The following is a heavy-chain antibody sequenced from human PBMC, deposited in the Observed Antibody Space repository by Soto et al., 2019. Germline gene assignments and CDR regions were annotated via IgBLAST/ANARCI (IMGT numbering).Heavy chain of an antibody. CDR3: TRDWEITVSAWSFGGF. Sequence: QVQLVQSGAEVKKPGSSVKVSCKASGGTFSPYTINCVRQAPGQGLEWKGRIIPFHGVTNYAQKFHARVTITADKSTSTAYMELNGLRFEDTAMYYCTRDWEITVSAWSFGGFWGRGTLVTVSS. D-gene: IGHD3-10*01. J-gene: IGHJ4*02. V-gene: IGHV1-69*08. CDR2: IIPFHGVT. CDR1: GGTFSPYT.